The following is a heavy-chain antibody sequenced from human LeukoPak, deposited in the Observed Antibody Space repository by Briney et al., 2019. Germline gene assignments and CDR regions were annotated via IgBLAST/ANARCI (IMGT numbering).Heavy chain of an antibody. CDR2: INHSGST. V-gene: IGHV4-34*01. CDR1: GGSFSGYY. CDR3: ARGQGSSSPAHFDY. J-gene: IGHJ4*02. Sequence: PSETLSLTGAVYGGSFSGYYWSWIRQPPGKGLEWIGEINHSGSTNYNPSLKSRVTISVDTSKNQFSLKLSSVTAADTAVYYCARGQGSSSPAHFDYWGQGTLVTVSS. D-gene: IGHD6-6*01.